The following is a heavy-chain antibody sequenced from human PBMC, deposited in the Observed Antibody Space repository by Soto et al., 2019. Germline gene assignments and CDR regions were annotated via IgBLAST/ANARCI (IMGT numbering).Heavy chain of an antibody. CDR2: ISYDGSNK. V-gene: IGHV3-30-3*01. Sequence: QVQLVESGGGVVQPGRSLRLSCAASGFTFSSYAMQWVRQAPGKGLEWVAVISYDGSNKYYADSVKGRFTISRDNSKNTLYLQMNRLRAEDTAVYYCAREDRPNCGGDCYLVWDGMDVWGQGTTVTVSS. CDR1: GFTFSSYA. D-gene: IGHD2-21*02. J-gene: IGHJ6*02. CDR3: AREDRPNCGGDCYLVWDGMDV.